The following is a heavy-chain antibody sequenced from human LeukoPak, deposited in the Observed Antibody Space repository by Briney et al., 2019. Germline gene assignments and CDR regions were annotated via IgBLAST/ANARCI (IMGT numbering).Heavy chain of an antibody. CDR1: GFTFSSYA. V-gene: IGHV3-30-3*01. CDR3: ARDPGASSSVFDY. Sequence: GGSLRLSCAASGFTFSSYAMHWVRQAPGKGLEWVAVISYDGSNKYYADSVKGRFTISRDNSKNTLYLQMNSLRAEDTAVYYCARDPGASSSVFDYWGQGTLVTVSS. CDR2: ISYDGSNK. J-gene: IGHJ4*02. D-gene: IGHD6-6*01.